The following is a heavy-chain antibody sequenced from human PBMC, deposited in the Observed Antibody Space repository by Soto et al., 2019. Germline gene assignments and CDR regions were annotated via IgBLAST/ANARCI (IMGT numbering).Heavy chain of an antibody. J-gene: IGHJ4*02. CDR1: GGTFSSYG. CDR3: ARARYFNDGSGHYSVDY. Sequence: QVQLVQSGAEVKKPGSSVKVSCKASGGTFSSYGINWVRQAPGPGLEWMGGIIPVLTTTNYAQTFQGRVTITAYKSTTTAYMALPRPRSEDPAVSYCARARYFNDGSGHYSVDYWGQATGVSVPS. D-gene: IGHD3-22*01. CDR2: IIPVLTTT. V-gene: IGHV1-69*06.